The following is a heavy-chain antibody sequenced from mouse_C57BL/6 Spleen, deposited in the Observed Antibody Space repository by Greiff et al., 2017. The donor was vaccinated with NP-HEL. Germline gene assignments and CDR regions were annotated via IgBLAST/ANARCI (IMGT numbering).Heavy chain of an antibody. CDR3: ARSGTGLRGRYFDV. Sequence: QVQLQQPGAELVRPGSSVKLSCKASGYTFTSYWMHWVKQRPIQGLEWIGNIDPSDSETHYNQKFKDKATLTVDKSSSTAYMQLSSLTSEDSAVYYGARSGTGLRGRYFDVWGTGTTVTVSS. J-gene: IGHJ1*03. V-gene: IGHV1-52*01. CDR1: GYTFTSYW. D-gene: IGHD3-1*01. CDR2: IDPSDSET.